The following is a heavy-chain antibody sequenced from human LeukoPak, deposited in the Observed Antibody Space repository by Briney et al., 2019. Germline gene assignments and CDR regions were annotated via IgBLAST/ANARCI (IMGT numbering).Heavy chain of an antibody. J-gene: IGHJ5*02. V-gene: IGHV3-21*01. D-gene: IGHD2-15*01. CDR3: AREGCSGGSCYAWPNWFDP. CDR2: ISSSSSYI. CDR1: GFTFSSYS. Sequence: GGSPRLSCAASGFTFSSYSMNWVRQAPGKGLEWVSSISSSSSYIYYADSVKGRFTISRDNAKNSLYLQMNSLRAEDTAVYYCAREGCSGGSCYAWPNWFDPWGQGTLVTVSS.